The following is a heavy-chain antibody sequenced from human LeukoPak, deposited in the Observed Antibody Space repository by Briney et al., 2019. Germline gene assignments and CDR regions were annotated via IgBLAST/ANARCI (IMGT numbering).Heavy chain of an antibody. V-gene: IGHV3-33*01. CDR2: IWYDGSNK. Sequence: GRSLRLSCAASGFTFSSYGMHWVRQAPGKGLEWVAVIWYDGSNKYYADSVKGRFTISRDNSKNTLYLQMNSLRAEDTAVYYCASGNWYSSGWYFGMDVWGQGTTVTVSS. CDR1: GFTFSSYG. CDR3: ASGNWYSSGWYFGMDV. J-gene: IGHJ6*02. D-gene: IGHD6-19*01.